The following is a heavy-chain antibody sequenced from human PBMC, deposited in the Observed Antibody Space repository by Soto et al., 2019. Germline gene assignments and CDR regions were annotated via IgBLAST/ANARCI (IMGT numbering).Heavy chain of an antibody. CDR2: ISGSGGST. CDR3: AKDRNSGWAYNWFDP. J-gene: IGHJ5*02. V-gene: IGHV3-23*01. D-gene: IGHD6-19*01. Sequence: QAGGSLRLSCAASGFTFSSYAMSWVRQAPGKGLEWVSAISGSGGSTYYADSVKGRFTISRDNSKNTLYLQMNSLRAEDMAVYYCAKDRNSGWAYNWFDPWGQGTLVTVSS. CDR1: GFTFSSYA.